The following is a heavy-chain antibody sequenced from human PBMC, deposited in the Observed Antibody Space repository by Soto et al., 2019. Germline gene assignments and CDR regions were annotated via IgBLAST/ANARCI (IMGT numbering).Heavy chain of an antibody. Sequence: GASVKVSCKASGGTFSSYAISWVRQAPGQGLEWMGGIIPIFGTANYAQKFQGRVTITADESTSTAYMELSSLRSEDTAVYYCARGRLCGGDCYSSVNYFDYWGQGTLVTVSS. CDR3: ARGRLCGGDCYSSVNYFDY. V-gene: IGHV1-69*13. CDR1: GGTFSSYA. J-gene: IGHJ4*02. D-gene: IGHD2-21*02. CDR2: IIPIFGTA.